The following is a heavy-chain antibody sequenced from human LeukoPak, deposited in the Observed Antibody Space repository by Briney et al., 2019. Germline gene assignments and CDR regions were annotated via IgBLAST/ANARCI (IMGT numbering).Heavy chain of an antibody. V-gene: IGHV3-64*01. CDR1: GFTFSSYA. J-gene: IGHJ6*03. CDR3: ARDRDHGDYYYYYYMDV. CDR2: ISSNGGST. D-gene: IGHD4-17*01. Sequence: GGSLRLSCAASGFTFSSYAMHWVRQAPGKGLEYVSAISSNGGSTYYANSVKGRFTISRDNSKNTLYLQMGSLRAEDMAEYYCARDRDHGDYYYYYYMDVWGKGTTVTVSS.